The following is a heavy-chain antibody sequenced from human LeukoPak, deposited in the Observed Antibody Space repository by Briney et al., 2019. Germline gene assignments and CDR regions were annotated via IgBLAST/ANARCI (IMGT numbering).Heavy chain of an antibody. J-gene: IGHJ4*02. V-gene: IGHV3-66*02. D-gene: IGHD2-15*01. Sequence: GGSLRLSCVASGFTVSRNYMSWVRQAPGKGLEWVSVIYSGGATYYADSVKGRFTISRDNSKNTLYLQMNSLRAEDTAVYYCARDVGGYCSGSSCPTRGQGTLVTVSS. CDR1: GFTVSRNY. CDR2: IYSGGAT. CDR3: ARDVGGYCSGSSCPT.